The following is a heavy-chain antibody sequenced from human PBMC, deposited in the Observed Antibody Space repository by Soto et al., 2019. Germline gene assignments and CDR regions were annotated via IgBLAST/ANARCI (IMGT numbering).Heavy chain of an antibody. CDR1: GFTFSSYA. D-gene: IGHD3-3*01. J-gene: IGHJ4*02. CDR3: ARGVHLRFLEWFQTALFDY. CDR2: ISYDGSNK. V-gene: IGHV3-30-3*01. Sequence: PGGSLRLFCAASGFTFSSYAMHWVRQAPGKGLEWVAVISYDGSNKYYADSVKGRFTISRDNSKNTLYLQMNSLRAEDTAVYYCARGVHLRFLEWFQTALFDYWGQGTLVTVSS.